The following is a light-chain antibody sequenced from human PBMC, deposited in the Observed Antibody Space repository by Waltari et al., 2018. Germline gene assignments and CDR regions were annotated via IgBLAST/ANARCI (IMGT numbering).Light chain of an antibody. CDR1: QSVSSN. J-gene: IGKJ4*01. CDR2: DAS. CDR3: QQRSNWPPLT. V-gene: IGKV3-11*01. Sequence: EIVFTQSPATVSLSPGERATLSCRASQSVSSNLAWYQQKPGQAPRLLIYDASNRAPGIPARFSGSGSGTDFTLTISSLEPEDFAVYYCQQRSNWPPLTFGGGTKVEIK.